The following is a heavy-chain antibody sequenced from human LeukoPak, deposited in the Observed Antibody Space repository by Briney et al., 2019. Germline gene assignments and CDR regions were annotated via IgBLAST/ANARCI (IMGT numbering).Heavy chain of an antibody. J-gene: IGHJ3*02. CDR1: GFTFSSYG. V-gene: IGHV3-33*01. CDR2: IWYDGSNK. Sequence: PGRFLRLSCAASGFTFSSYGMHWVRQAPGKGLEWVAVIWYDGSNKYYADSVKGRFTISRDNSKNTLYMQMNSLRAEDTAVYYCARDRATVTTQGAFDIWGQGTIVTVSS. CDR3: ARDRATVTTQGAFDI. D-gene: IGHD4-17*01.